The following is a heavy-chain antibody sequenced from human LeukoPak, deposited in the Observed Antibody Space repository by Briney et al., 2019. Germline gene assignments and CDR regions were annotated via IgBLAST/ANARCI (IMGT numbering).Heavy chain of an antibody. J-gene: IGHJ4*02. CDR2: IYWDDDK. CDR1: GFSLSTSGVG. Sequence: SGPKLVNPTQTLTLTCTFSGFSLSTSGVGVGWIRQPPGKALEWLALIYWDDDKRYSPSLKSRVTITKDTSKNQVVLTMTNMDPVDTATYYCVHSGYDSIGHSTGLTYWGQGTLVTVSS. CDR3: VHSGYDSIGHSTGLTY. D-gene: IGHD3-22*01. V-gene: IGHV2-5*02.